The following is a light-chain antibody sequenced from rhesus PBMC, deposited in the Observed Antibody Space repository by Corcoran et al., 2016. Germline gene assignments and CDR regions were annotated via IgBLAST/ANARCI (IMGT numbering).Light chain of an antibody. CDR2: EAS. Sequence: DIQLTKSPHYRSEPVGDRVTITCRESQGISSYVGCYQLKAWKAPNLLSYEASNLHSGVPSRFRGSGCWPEFTLSLISLQPEHSATYYCQQRHSYPYSFGQGTKVEIK. J-gene: IGKJ2*01. CDR3: QQRHSYPYS. CDR1: QGISSY. V-gene: IGKV1-38*01.